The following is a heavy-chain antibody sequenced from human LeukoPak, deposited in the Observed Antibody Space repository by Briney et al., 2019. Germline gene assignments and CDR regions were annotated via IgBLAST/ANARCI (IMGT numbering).Heavy chain of an antibody. CDR1: GGTSNSHA. CDR3: ATTNDGCGHQWGDFFDY. CDR2: IIPNLGTT. V-gene: IGHV1-69*04. J-gene: IGHJ4*02. D-gene: IGHD1-26*01. Sequence: GASVKVSCKASGGTSNSHAISWVRQAPGQGLEWMGRIIPNLGTTNRAQKFQDRVTLTADKSTNTAYMELTSLTSDDTAVYYCATTNDGCGHQWGDFFDYWCQGTLVTVST.